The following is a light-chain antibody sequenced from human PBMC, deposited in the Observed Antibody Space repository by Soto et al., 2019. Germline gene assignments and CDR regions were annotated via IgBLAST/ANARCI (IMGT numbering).Light chain of an antibody. V-gene: IGKV3-15*01. CDR3: QQYNNWPPWYT. J-gene: IGKJ2*01. Sequence: EIVMTQSPATLSVYPGERATLSCRASQSVSSNLAWYQQKPGQAPRLLIYGASTRATGIPARFSGSGSGTEFTLTISSLQSEDFAVYYCQQYNNWPPWYTFGQGTKLEIK. CDR2: GAS. CDR1: QSVSSN.